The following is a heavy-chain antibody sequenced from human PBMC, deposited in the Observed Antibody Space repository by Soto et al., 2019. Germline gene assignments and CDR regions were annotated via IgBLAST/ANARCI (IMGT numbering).Heavy chain of an antibody. CDR1: GYTFTGYY. D-gene: IGHD3-16*01. J-gene: IGHJ6*02. V-gene: IGHV1-18*04. Sequence: ASLKVSCKASGYTFTGYYMHWVRQDPGQGLEWMGWISAFNGQTNYIQKVQGRVTLTTEASTSTAYMELRSLRSDDTAVYYCARGGDYYYGLDVWGQGTTVTVSS. CDR2: ISAFNGQT. CDR3: ARGGDYYYGLDV.